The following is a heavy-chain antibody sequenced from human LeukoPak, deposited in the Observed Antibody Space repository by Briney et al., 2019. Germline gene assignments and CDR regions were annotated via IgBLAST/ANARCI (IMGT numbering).Heavy chain of an antibody. CDR1: GYTFSNYD. D-gene: IGHD6-13*01. CDR2: MNPNSGNT. V-gene: IGHV1-8*01. CDR3: ARRLAAAGYLPDY. Sequence: ASVKVSCKASGYTFSNYDINWVRQATGQGLEWMGWMNPNSGNTGYAQKFQGRVTMTRDTSTTTAYMELSSLRSEDTAVYYCARRLAAAGYLPDYWGQGTLVTVSS. J-gene: IGHJ4*02.